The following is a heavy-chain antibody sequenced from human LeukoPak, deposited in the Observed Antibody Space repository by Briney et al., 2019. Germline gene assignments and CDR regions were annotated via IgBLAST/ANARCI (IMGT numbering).Heavy chain of an antibody. J-gene: IGHJ4*02. CDR1: GGSISSYY. Sequence: PSETLSLTCTVSGGSISSYYWSWIRQPPGKGLEWIGYIYYSGSTYYNPSLKSRVTISVDTSKNQFSLKLSSVTAADTAVYYCARVGAPYYFDYWGQGTLVTVSS. CDR2: IYYSGST. V-gene: IGHV4-30-4*08. CDR3: ARVGAPYYFDY.